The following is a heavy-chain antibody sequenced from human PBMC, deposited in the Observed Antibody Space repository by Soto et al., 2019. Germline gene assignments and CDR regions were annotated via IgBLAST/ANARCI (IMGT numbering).Heavy chain of an antibody. CDR2: ISNNGAHT. J-gene: IGHJ6*03. CDR1: GFTFSNYE. V-gene: IGHV3-64*01. Sequence: EAQLVESGGGLVQPGXSLRLXCAASGFTFSNYEMHWVRQAPGKXXXXXSGISNNGAHTDYAKSVKGRFTISRDNSENTLYLQMGXLRAEDMALYYCARRGYGSRWPNVYMDVWGKGTTVTVSS. CDR3: ARRGYGSRWPNVYMDV. D-gene: IGHD6-13*01.